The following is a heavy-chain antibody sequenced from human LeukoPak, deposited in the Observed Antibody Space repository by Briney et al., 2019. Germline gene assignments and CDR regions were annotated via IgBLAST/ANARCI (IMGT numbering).Heavy chain of an antibody. J-gene: IGHJ4*02. CDR3: ALTYYYGSGSPFGFDY. V-gene: IGHV1-69*01. CDR2: IIPIFGTA. Sequence: SVKVSCKASGGTSSSYAISWVRQAPGQGLEWMGGIIPIFGTANYAQKFQGRVTITADESTSTAYMELSSLRSEDTAVYYCALTYYYGSGSPFGFDYWGQGTLVTVSS. CDR1: GGTSSSYA. D-gene: IGHD3-10*01.